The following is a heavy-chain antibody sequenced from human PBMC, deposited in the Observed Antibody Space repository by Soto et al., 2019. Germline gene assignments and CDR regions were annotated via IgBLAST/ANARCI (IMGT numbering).Heavy chain of an antibody. J-gene: IGHJ4*02. Sequence: QVQLVQSGAEVKKPGSSVKVSCKASGGSFSSYGITWVRQAPGQGLEWMGGIIPNFDTANYAQRLQGRVTITADKSTSTAYLELGSLRSEDTAVYYCARERRIYYASSGPLDYWGQGTLVTVSS. CDR3: ARERRIYYASSGPLDY. CDR2: IIPNFDTA. CDR1: GGSFSSYG. V-gene: IGHV1-69*06. D-gene: IGHD3-22*01.